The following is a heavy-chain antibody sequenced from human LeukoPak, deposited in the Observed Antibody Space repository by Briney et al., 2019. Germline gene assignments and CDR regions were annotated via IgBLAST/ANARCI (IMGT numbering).Heavy chain of an antibody. CDR2: ISSSSSYT. V-gene: IGHV3-11*05. CDR3: VRAVSVSSYYFDC. D-gene: IGHD5/OR15-5a*01. CDR1: GFTFSDYY. Sequence: KAGGSLRLSCAASGFTFSDYYMSWIRQAPGKGLEWISYISSSSSYTNYVDSVKGRFTISRDNAKNSLYLQMNGLRAEDTAVYYCVRAVSVSSYYFDCWGREPWSPSPQ. J-gene: IGHJ4*02.